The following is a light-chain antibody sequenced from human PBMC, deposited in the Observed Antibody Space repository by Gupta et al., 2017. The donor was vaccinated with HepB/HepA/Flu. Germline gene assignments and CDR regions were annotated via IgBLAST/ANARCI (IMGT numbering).Light chain of an antibody. V-gene: IGLV1-44*01. J-gene: IGLJ2*01. CDR1: SSNIGSNT. CDR3: AAWDDSLNGVV. CDR2: SNN. Sequence: QSVLTQPPSASGTPGQRVTISCSGSSSNIGSNTVNWYQQLPGTAPKLLVYSNNQRPSGVPDRFSGSKSGTSASLAISGLQGEEEAEYYCAAWDDSLNGVVFGGGTKLTVL.